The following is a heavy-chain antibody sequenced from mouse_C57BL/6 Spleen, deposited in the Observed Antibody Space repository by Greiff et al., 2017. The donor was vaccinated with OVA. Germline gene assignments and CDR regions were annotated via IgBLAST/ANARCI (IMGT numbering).Heavy chain of an antibody. CDR3: AKQGGLPHYAMDY. V-gene: IGHV2-9*01. J-gene: IGHJ4*01. D-gene: IGHD2-2*01. Sequence: VHLVESGPGLVAPSQSLSITCTVSGFSLTSYGVDWVRQPPGKGLEWLGVIWGGGSTTYYSALMSGLSISKDNSKSQDFLKMNSLQTDETASYDCAKQGGLPHYAMDYWGQGTSVTVSS. CDR1: GFSLTSYG. CDR2: IWGGGST.